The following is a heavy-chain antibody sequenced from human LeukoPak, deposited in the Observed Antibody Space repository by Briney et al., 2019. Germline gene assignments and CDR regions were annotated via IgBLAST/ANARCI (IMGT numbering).Heavy chain of an antibody. CDR1: GGTFSKYA. D-gene: IGHD5-12*01. J-gene: IGHJ5*02. Sequence: ASVKVSCKASGGTFSKYALSWVRQAPGQGLEWMGAIIPFMDTSNYPPKFQDRVTITTDESTSTAYMDLSSLRSDDTAVYYCARAQAGNYDWPLDLWGQGTLVTVSS. CDR3: ARAQAGNYDWPLDL. CDR2: IIPFMDTS. V-gene: IGHV1-69*05.